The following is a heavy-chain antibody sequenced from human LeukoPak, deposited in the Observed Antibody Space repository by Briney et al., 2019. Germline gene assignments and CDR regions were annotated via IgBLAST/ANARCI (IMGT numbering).Heavy chain of an antibody. D-gene: IGHD3-9*01. Sequence: SETLSLTCAVSGGSISSGGYSWSWIRQPPGKGLEWIGEINHSGSTNYNPSLKSRVTISVDTSKNQFSLKLSSVTAADTAVYYCARREGYDILTGYYADYWGQGTLVTVSS. V-gene: IGHV4-30-2*01. J-gene: IGHJ4*02. CDR2: INHSGST. CDR3: ARREGYDILTGYYADY. CDR1: GGSISSGGYS.